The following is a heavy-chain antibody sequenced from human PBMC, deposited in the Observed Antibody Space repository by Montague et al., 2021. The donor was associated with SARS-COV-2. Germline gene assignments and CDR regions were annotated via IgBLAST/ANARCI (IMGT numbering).Heavy chain of an antibody. J-gene: IGHJ3*01. V-gene: IGHV3-30*04. D-gene: IGHD4/OR15-4a*01. CDR2: ITSDGVDK. CDR1: GFIFSNFA. Sequence: FLRLSCAASGFIFSNFAFHWVRQAPGRGLEWLAIITSDGVDKFYADSVQGRFTISRDNSKNILYLRMNSLTPEDTAVYYCARDRAPPDYGDAFDLWGQGTLVTVSS. CDR3: ARDRAPPDYGDAFDL.